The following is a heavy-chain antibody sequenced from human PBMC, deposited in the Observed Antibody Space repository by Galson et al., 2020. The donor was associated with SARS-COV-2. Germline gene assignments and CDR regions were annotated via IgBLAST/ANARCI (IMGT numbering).Heavy chain of an antibody. V-gene: IGHV1-2*02. D-gene: IGHD6-13*01. J-gene: IGHJ6*02. CDR1: GYTFTGYY. CDR2: INPDSGGT. CDR3: ARARVRAAAGRLNYYYYGMDV. Sequence: ASVKVSCKASGYTFTGYYIHGVRQAPGQGLEWMGWINPDSGGTKYAQKFQGRVSMTRDTSISTGYMELSRLRSDDTAVYYCARARVRAAAGRLNYYYYGMDVWGQGTTVTVSS.